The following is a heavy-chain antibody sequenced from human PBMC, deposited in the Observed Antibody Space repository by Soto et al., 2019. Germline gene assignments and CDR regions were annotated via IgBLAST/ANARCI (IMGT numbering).Heavy chain of an antibody. Sequence: QVQLIQSGAEVKKPGASVKVSCKASGYTFSSYGITWVRQAPGQGLEWMGWISVRNGNTDYAQKLQGRVTLTTDTSTSTAYMELGSLRSDDTAVYYCARGSGYYCGSGSYNPEDFWGQGTLVTVSS. CDR1: GYTFSSYG. CDR3: ARGSGYYCGSGSYNPEDF. J-gene: IGHJ4*02. D-gene: IGHD3-10*01. CDR2: ISVRNGNT. V-gene: IGHV1-18*01.